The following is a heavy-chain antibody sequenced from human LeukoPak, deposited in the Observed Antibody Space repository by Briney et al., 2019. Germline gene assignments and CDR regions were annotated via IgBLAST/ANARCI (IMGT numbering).Heavy chain of an antibody. Sequence: SVKISCKASGCTFSSYAISWVRQAPGQGLEWMGRIIPILGIANYAQKFQGRVTITADKSTSTAYMELSSLRSEDTAVYYCAKGSPLDSSGYYPWAFDIWGQGTMVTVSS. D-gene: IGHD3-22*01. CDR2: IIPILGIA. CDR3: AKGSPLDSSGYYPWAFDI. CDR1: GCTFSSYA. V-gene: IGHV1-69*04. J-gene: IGHJ3*02.